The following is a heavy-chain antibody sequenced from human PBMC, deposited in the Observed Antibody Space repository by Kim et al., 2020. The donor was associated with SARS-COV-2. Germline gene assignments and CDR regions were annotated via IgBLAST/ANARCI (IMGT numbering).Heavy chain of an antibody. CDR1: GGSISSSSYY. Sequence: SETLSLTCTVSGGSISSSSYYWGWIRQPPGKGLEWIGSIYYSGSTYYNPSLKSRVTISVDTSKNQFSLKLSSVTAADTAVYYCARHEVYADGPYSYGSLFDYWGQGTLVTVSS. V-gene: IGHV4-39*01. J-gene: IGHJ4*02. D-gene: IGHD5-18*01. CDR3: ARHEVYADGPYSYGSLFDY. CDR2: IYYSGST.